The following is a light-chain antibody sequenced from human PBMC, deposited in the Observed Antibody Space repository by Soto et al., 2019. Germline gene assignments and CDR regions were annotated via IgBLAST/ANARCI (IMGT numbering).Light chain of an antibody. Sequence: DIRQTKNKYSVSGSVGARVNFTSRASQTLSSWLAWYQQKPGKAPKLLIYKASTLKSGVPSRFSGSGSGTDFTRTMSSLQPEDVATYYCQQSYSTAWTFAQGSIVDNK. CDR3: QQSYSTAWT. CDR1: QTLSSW. J-gene: IGKJ1*01. CDR2: KAS. V-gene: IGKV1-5*03.